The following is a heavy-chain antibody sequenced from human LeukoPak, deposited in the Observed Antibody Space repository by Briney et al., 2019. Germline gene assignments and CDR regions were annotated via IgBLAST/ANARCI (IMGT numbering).Heavy chain of an antibody. J-gene: IGHJ5*02. CDR3: AREDYYDSSYRQNWFDP. CDR1: GYTFTSYY. D-gene: IGHD3-22*01. Sequence: ASVKVSCKASGYTFTSYYMHWVRQAPGQGLEWMGIINPSGGSTSYAQKFQGRVTMTRDTSTSTVYMELSSLRSEDTAVYYCAREDYYDSSYRQNWFDPWGQGTLVTVSP. V-gene: IGHV1-46*01. CDR2: INPSGGST.